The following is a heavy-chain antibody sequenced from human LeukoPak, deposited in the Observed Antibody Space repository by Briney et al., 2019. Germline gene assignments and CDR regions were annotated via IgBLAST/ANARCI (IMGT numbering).Heavy chain of an antibody. D-gene: IGHD3-10*01. J-gene: IGHJ4*02. Sequence: GASVKVSCKASGYTFTSYGISWVRQAPGQGLEWMGWISAYNGNTNYAQKLQGRVIMTTDTSTSTAYMELRSLRSDDTAVYYCARDRLRFGELLPFDYWGQGTLVTVSS. CDR1: GYTFTSYG. CDR2: ISAYNGNT. CDR3: ARDRLRFGELLPFDY. V-gene: IGHV1-18*01.